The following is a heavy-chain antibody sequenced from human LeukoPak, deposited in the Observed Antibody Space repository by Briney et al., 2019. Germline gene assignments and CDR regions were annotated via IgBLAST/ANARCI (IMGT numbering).Heavy chain of an antibody. J-gene: IGHJ6*02. CDR3: ARGVVVPHYYYGMDV. V-gene: IGHV1-69*02. CDR2: IIPILGIA. Sequence: SVKVSCKASGGTFSSYTISWVRQAPGQGLEWMGRIIPILGIANYAQKFQGRVTITADKSTSTAYMELSSLRSEDTAVYYCARGVVVPHYYYGMDVWGQGTTVTVSS. CDR1: GGTFSSYT. D-gene: IGHD2-15*01.